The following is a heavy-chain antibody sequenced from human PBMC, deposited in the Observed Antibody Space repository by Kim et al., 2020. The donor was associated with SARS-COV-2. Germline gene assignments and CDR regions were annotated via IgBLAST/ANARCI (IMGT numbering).Heavy chain of an antibody. CDR3: ASPSHITVADPFDY. V-gene: IGHV3-74*01. Sequence: GGSLRLSCTFSGFPFNTYWIHWVRQTPEKGLVWVSQINSDGSTTYYEDSVQGRFTISRDNGENTVFLQMNSLRVEDTGLYYCASPSHITVADPFDYWGQGTLVTVSS. D-gene: IGHD6-19*01. CDR1: GFPFNTYW. CDR2: INSDGSTT. J-gene: IGHJ4*02.